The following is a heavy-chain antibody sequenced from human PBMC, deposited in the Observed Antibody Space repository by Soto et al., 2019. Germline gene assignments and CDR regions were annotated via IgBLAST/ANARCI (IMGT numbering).Heavy chain of an antibody. J-gene: IGHJ4*02. CDR1: GFTFSDYY. CDR2: ISSSSSYT. V-gene: IGHV3-11*06. D-gene: IGHD6-13*01. CDR3: ASVDSSWDIDY. Sequence: GGSLRLSCAASGFTFSDYYMSWIRQAPGKGLEWVSYISSSSSYTNYADSVKGRFTISRDNAKNSLYLQMNSLRAEDTAVYYCASVDSSWDIDYWGQGTLVTVSS.